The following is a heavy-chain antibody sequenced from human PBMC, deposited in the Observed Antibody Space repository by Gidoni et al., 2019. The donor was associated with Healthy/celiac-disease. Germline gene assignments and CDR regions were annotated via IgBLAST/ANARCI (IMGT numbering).Heavy chain of an antibody. D-gene: IGHD3-3*01. V-gene: IGHV4-39*01. J-gene: IGHJ4*02. Sequence: QLQLQESGPGLVKPSETLSLTCTVSGGSISSSSYYWGWIRQPPGKGLEWIGSIYYSGSTYYNPSLKSRVTISVDTSKNQFSLKLSSVTAADTAVYYCANYDFWSGYPFDYWGQGTLVTVSS. CDR1: GGSISSSSYY. CDR2: IYYSGST. CDR3: ANYDFWSGYPFDY.